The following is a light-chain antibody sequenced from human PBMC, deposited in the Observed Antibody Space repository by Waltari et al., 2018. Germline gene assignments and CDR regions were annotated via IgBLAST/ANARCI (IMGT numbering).Light chain of an antibody. V-gene: IGKV3-20*01. Sequence: EIVLTQSPGTLSLSPGARATLSCRASQSVSSSYLAWYQQKPGQAPRLLIYDASSRATGIPDRFSGSGSGTDFTLTINRLEPEDFAVYYCQQYHSSPPTFGGGTKVEIK. J-gene: IGKJ4*01. CDR3: QQYHSSPPT. CDR2: DAS. CDR1: QSVSSSY.